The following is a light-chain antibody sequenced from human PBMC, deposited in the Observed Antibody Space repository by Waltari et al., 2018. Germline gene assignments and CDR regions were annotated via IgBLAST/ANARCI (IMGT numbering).Light chain of an antibody. Sequence: EIVLTQSPGTLSLSPGERATLSCRASQSVSSSYFAWYQQKPGQAHRRLIYGASSRAPGIPDRFSGSGSGTDFTLTISRLEPEDVAVYYCQQYGSSRALTFGGGTKVEIK. CDR3: QQYGSSRALT. CDR2: GAS. J-gene: IGKJ4*01. CDR1: QSVSSSY. V-gene: IGKV3-20*01.